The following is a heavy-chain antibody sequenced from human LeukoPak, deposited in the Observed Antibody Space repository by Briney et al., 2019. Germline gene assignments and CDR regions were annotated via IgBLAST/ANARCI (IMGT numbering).Heavy chain of an antibody. Sequence: GGSLRLSCAASGFTFSSYGMHWVRQAPGKGLEWVAFIRYDGSIIYYTDSVKGRFTISRDNSKSMLYLQMYSLRAEDTALYYCGKALRTGMFRGVIDYWGQGTPVTVSS. V-gene: IGHV3-30*02. CDR3: GKALRTGMFRGVIDY. CDR2: IRYDGSII. D-gene: IGHD3-10*01. J-gene: IGHJ4*02. CDR1: GFTFSSYG.